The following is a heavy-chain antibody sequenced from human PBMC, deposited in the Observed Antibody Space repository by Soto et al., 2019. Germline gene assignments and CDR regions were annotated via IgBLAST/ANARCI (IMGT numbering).Heavy chain of an antibody. J-gene: IGHJ4*02. CDR2: IYYSGST. CDR1: GGSISSYY. V-gene: IGHV4-59*01. D-gene: IGHD6-13*01. Sequence: PSETLSLTCTVSGGSISSYYWSWIRQPPGKGLEWIGYIYYSGSTNYNPSLKSRVTISVDTSKNQFSLKLSSVTAADTAVYYCARGASSSWYGNFDYWGQGTLVTVSS. CDR3: ARGASSSWYGNFDY.